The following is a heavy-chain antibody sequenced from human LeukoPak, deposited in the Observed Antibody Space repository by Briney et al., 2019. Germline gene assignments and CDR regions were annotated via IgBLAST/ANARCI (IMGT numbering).Heavy chain of an antibody. J-gene: IGHJ4*02. CDR2: INHSGST. CDR1: GGSISGYY. V-gene: IGHV4-34*01. D-gene: IGHD2-15*01. Sequence: SETLSLTCTVSGGSISGYYWSWIRQPPGKGLEWIGEINHSGSTNYNPSLKSRVTISVDASKSQFSLELSSVTAADTAVYYCARYYCTGGTCYHFDYWGQGTLVTVSS. CDR3: ARYYCTGGTCYHFDY.